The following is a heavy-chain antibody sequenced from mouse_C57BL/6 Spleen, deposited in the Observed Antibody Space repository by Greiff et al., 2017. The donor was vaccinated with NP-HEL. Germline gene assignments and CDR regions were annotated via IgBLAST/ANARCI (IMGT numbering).Heavy chain of an antibody. J-gene: IGHJ2*01. CDR1: GYTFTSSW. Sequence: VQLQQSGAELANPGASVKLSCKASGYTFTSSWMHWVNQRPGRGLEWIGYINPSSGYTKYNQKFKDKATLTADKSSSTAYMQLSSLTYEDSAVYYCARSDYGSSSGYWGQGTTLTVSS. CDR2: INPSSGYT. V-gene: IGHV1-7*01. D-gene: IGHD1-1*01. CDR3: ARSDYGSSSGY.